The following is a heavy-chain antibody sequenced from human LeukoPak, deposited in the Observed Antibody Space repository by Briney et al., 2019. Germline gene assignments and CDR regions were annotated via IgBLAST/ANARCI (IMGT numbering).Heavy chain of an antibody. CDR1: GFTFSSYA. CDR3: ARGDMQAGPTAMALPFDY. J-gene: IGHJ4*02. D-gene: IGHD5-18*01. V-gene: IGHV3-30-3*01. Sequence: PGGSLRLSCAASGFTFSSYAMHWVRQAPGKGLEWVAVISYDGSNKYYADSVKGRFTISRDNSKNTLYLQMNSLRAEDTAVYYCARGDMQAGPTAMALPFDYWGQGTLVTVSS. CDR2: ISYDGSNK.